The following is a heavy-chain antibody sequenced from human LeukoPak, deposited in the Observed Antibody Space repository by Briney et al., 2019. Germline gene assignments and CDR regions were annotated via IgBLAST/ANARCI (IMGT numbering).Heavy chain of an antibody. CDR2: MYGGGAT. CDR3: VRDQSGSGGHNNDAFDI. V-gene: IGHV4-4*07. CDR1: GGTISPYY. Sequence: SETLSLTCNVSGGTISPYYWNWIRQPAGKGLEWIGRMYGGGATRYNPSLGSRVTMPVDTSKNQVSLKLTSVTAADTAVYFCVRDQSGSGGHNNDAFDIWGQGTMVVVSA. D-gene: IGHD3-16*01. J-gene: IGHJ3*02.